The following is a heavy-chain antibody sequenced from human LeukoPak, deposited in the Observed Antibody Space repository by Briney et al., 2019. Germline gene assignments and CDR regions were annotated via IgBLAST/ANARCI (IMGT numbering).Heavy chain of an antibody. J-gene: IGHJ4*02. CDR3: ARVLLWFGELSDLYFDY. Sequence: KPGGSLRLSCAASGFTFSDYYMSWIRQAPGKGLEWVSYISSSSSYTNYADSVKGRFTISRDNAKNSLYLQMNSLRAEDTAVYYCARVLLWFGELSDLYFDYWGQGPLVTVSS. D-gene: IGHD3-10*01. CDR1: GFTFSDYY. V-gene: IGHV3-11*06. CDR2: ISSSSSYT.